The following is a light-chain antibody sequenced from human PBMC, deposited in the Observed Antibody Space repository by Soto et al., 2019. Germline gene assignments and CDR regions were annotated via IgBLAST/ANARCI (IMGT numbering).Light chain of an antibody. J-gene: IGLJ1*01. CDR3: NSYTSSSTSV. CDR1: SSDVGGFNY. V-gene: IGLV2-14*03. Sequence: QSALTQPGSVSGSPGQSITISCTGTSSDVGGFNYVSWYQQHPGKAPKLMIYDVTNRPSGVSYRFSGSKSGNTASLTISGLQAEDEADYYCNSYTSSSTSVFGTGTKVTVL. CDR2: DVT.